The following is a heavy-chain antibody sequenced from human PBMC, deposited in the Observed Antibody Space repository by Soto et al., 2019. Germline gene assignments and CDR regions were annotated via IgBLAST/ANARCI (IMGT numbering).Heavy chain of an antibody. V-gene: IGHV3-23*01. CDR2: ISGSGGST. D-gene: IGHD3-16*02. Sequence: PGVPLRLSCAASGCTFRSYSMNWVRQAPGKGLEWGSAISGSGGSTDYADSVQGRFTISRDNSKNTLYLQMNSLRAEETAVYYCAKEGGYTPEPYFDYWGQGTLVTVSS. CDR1: GCTFRSYS. CDR3: AKEGGYTPEPYFDY. J-gene: IGHJ4*02.